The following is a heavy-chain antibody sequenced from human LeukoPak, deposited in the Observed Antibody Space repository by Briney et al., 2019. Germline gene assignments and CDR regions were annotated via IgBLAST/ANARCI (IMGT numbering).Heavy chain of an antibody. CDR1: GFTFSSYS. CDR2: ISSSSSYI. CDR3: ARDQAYYDSSGYLVADAFDI. V-gene: IGHV3-21*01. D-gene: IGHD3-22*01. J-gene: IGHJ3*02. Sequence: PGGSLRLSCAASGFTFSSYSMNWVRQAPGKGLEWVSSISSSSSYIYYADSVKGRFTISRDNAKNSLYLQMNSLRAEDTAVYYCARDQAYYDSSGYLVADAFDIWGQGTMVTVSS.